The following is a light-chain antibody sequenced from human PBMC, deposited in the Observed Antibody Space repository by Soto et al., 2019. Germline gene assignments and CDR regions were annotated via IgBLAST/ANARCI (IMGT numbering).Light chain of an antibody. J-gene: IGKJ1*01. V-gene: IGKV4-1*01. CDR1: QSVLYSSNDKNY. Sequence: DIVMSQSPASLSVCLGERATISCKSCQSVLYSSNDKNYLAWYQEKPGQPPRLLINWASTRQSGVPDRFSGSRSGADFTLTISSLQAEDVAVYYCQQYYIAPLPYGQRTKVDIK. CDR3: QQYYIAPLP. CDR2: WAS.